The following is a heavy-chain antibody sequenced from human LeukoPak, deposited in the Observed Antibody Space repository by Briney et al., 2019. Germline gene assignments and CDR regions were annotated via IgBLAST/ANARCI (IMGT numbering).Heavy chain of an antibody. D-gene: IGHD2-2*01. CDR1: GFTFSSYA. Sequence: PGGSLRLSCAASGFTFSSYAMSWVRQAPGKGLEWVSGIIVCGGSTNYADSVKGRFTISRDNSKNTLYLQINSLRAEDTAVYYCAKGGSRVVSAAGREYYMDVWGKGTTVTVSS. CDR2: IIVCGGST. CDR3: AKGGSRVVSAAGREYYMDV. J-gene: IGHJ6*03. V-gene: IGHV3-23*01.